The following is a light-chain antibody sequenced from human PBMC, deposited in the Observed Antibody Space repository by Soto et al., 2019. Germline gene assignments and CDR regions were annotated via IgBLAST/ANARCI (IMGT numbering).Light chain of an antibody. V-gene: IGLV1-44*01. Sequence: QSVLTQPPSASGTPGQRVTISCSGSSFNIGRNPVNWYQQFPGTAPKLLIYSNNQRPSGVPDRFSGSKSGTSASLAISGLQSEDEADYYCAAWDDSLNGYYVFGTGTKVTVL. CDR3: AAWDDSLNGYYV. CDR1: SFNIGRNP. J-gene: IGLJ1*01. CDR2: SNN.